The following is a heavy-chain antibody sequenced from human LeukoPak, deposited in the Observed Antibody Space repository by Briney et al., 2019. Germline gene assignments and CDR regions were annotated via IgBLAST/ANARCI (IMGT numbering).Heavy chain of an antibody. CDR1: GLTFRNYA. CDR2: IASDGSST. D-gene: IGHD4-11*01. Sequence: GGSLRLSCAASGLTFRNYAMSWVRQAPGKGLVWVSRIASDGSSTTYADSVKGRFSISRDNAKNTLYLQMNSLRVEDTAVYYCARDKDYASDMWGQGTMVTVAS. CDR3: ARDKDYASDM. V-gene: IGHV3-74*01. J-gene: IGHJ3*02.